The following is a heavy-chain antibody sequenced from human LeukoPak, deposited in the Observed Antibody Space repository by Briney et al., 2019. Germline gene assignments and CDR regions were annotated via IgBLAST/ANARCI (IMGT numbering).Heavy chain of an antibody. D-gene: IGHD3-10*01. V-gene: IGHV3-23*01. Sequence: PGGSLRLSCAASGFTFSSYAMSWVRQAPGKGLEWVSAISGSGGSTYYADSVKGRFTISRDNSKNTLYLQMNSLRAEDTAVYYCAKVPYGSGSYSTLDYWGQGTLVTVSS. CDR3: AKVPYGSGSYSTLDY. CDR1: GFTFSSYA. CDR2: ISGSGGST. J-gene: IGHJ4*02.